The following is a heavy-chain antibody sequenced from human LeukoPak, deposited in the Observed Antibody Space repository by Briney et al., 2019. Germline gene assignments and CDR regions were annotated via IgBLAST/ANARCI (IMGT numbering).Heavy chain of an antibody. D-gene: IGHD2-15*01. CDR3: ARVGVGCSGGSCYAGWFDP. Sequence: PGGSLRLSCAASGFTVSSNYMSWVRQAPGKGLEWVSVIYSGGSTYYADSVKGRFTISRDNSKNTLYLQMNSLRAEDTAVYYCARVGVGCSGGSCYAGWFDPWGQGTLVTVSS. J-gene: IGHJ5*02. CDR1: GFTVSSNY. V-gene: IGHV3-53*01. CDR2: IYSGGST.